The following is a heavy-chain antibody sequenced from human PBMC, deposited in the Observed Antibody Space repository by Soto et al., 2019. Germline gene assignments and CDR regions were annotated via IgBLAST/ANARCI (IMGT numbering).Heavy chain of an antibody. CDR3: ARRWGEGRVDS. CDR1: GGSISSSNW. CDR2: IYHSGST. Sequence: SETLSLTCAVSGGSISSSNWWSWVRQPPGKGLQWIGEIYHSGSTNYIPSLKSRVTISVDKSRNQFSLKLSSVTAADTAVYYCARRWGEGRVDSWGQGTLVTVSS. V-gene: IGHV4-4*02. J-gene: IGHJ4*02. D-gene: IGHD3-10*01.